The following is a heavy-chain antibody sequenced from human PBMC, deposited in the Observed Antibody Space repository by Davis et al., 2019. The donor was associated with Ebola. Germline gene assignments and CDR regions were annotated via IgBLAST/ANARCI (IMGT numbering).Heavy chain of an antibody. CDR3: AREEDYGDYGYFDL. Sequence: PSETLSLTCAVSGYSISSGYYWSWIRQPPGKGLEWIGEINHSGSTNYNPSLKSRVTISSDTSKNQFSLKLSSVTAADTAVYYCAREEDYGDYGYFDLWGRGNLVTVSS. CDR2: INHSGST. J-gene: IGHJ2*01. D-gene: IGHD4-17*01. CDR1: GYSISSGYY. V-gene: IGHV4-38-2*02.